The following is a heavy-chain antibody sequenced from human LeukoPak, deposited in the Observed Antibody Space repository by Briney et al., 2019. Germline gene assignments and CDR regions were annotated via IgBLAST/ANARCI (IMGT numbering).Heavy chain of an antibody. CDR3: ARVGSETTFHYYYGMDV. D-gene: IGHD1-1*01. CDR1: GFTVSSNY. Sequence: PGGSLRLSCAASGFTVSSNYMSWVRQAPGKGLEWVSVIYSGGSTYYADSVKGRFTISRDNSKNTLYLQMSSLRAEDTAMYYCARVGSETTFHYYYGMDVWGKGTTVTVSS. V-gene: IGHV3-53*05. J-gene: IGHJ6*04. CDR2: IYSGGST.